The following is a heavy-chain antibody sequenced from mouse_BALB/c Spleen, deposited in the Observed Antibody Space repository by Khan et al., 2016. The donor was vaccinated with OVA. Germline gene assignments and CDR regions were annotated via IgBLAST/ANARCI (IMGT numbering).Heavy chain of an antibody. CDR3: SSSGYGFGAY. V-gene: IGHV1-54*01. CDR2: FNTGSDDI. J-gene: IGHJ3*01. D-gene: IGHD3-2*02. Sequence: QVRLQQSGAELVRPGTSVKVSCKASGYAFTDYLIEWLKQRPGQGIEWIGVFNTGSDDINYNEKFKDKATLTADKSSSTASMQLTRLTSDDSTVYFWSSSGYGFGAYWGPGTMVTVSA. CDR1: GYAFTDYL.